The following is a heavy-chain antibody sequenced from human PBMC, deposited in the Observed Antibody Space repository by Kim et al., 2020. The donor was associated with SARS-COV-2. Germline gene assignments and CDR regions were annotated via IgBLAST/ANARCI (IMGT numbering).Heavy chain of an antibody. CDR1: GYTFTSYA. CDR2: INAGNGNT. CDR3: ARDGLRFGELLWFPDY. J-gene: IGHJ4*02. V-gene: IGHV1-3*01. D-gene: IGHD3-10*01. Sequence: ASVKVSCKASGYTFTSYAMHWVHQAPGQRLEWMGWINAGNGNTKYSQKFQGRVTITRDTSASTAYMELSSLRSEDTAVYYCARDGLRFGELLWFPDYWGQGTLVTVSS.